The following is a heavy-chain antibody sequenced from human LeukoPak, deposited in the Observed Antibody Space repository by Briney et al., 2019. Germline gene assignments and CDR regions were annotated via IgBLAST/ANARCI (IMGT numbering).Heavy chain of an antibody. CDR2: IIPIFGTA. CDR3: ARCHSLKDRENTFDY. Sequence: SVKVSCKASGGTFSSYAISWVRQAPGQGLEWMGRIIPIFGTANYAQKFQGRVTITTDESTSTAYMELSSLRSEDTAVYYCARCHSLKDRENTFDYWGQGTLVTVSS. V-gene: IGHV1-69*05. J-gene: IGHJ4*02. CDR1: GGTFSSYA.